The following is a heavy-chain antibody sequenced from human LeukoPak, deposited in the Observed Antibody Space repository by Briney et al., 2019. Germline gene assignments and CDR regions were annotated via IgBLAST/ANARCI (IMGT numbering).Heavy chain of an antibody. CDR1: GGTFSSYA. D-gene: IGHD5-24*01. CDR3: ARGRDGYNDAFDI. V-gene: IGHV1-69*01. J-gene: IGHJ3*02. Sequence: SSVKVSCEASGGTFSSYAISWVRQAPGQGLEWMGGIIPIFGTANYAQKSQGRVTITADESTSTAYMELSSLRSEDTAVYYCARGRDGYNDAFDIWGQGTMVTVSS. CDR2: IIPIFGTA.